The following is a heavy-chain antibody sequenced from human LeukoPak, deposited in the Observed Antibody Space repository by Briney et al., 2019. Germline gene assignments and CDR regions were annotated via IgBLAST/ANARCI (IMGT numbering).Heavy chain of an antibody. V-gene: IGHV1-18*01. CDR3: ARDLYSTTWHPSPIDY. CDR1: GYTFTSYG. Sequence: GASVKVSCKASGYTFTSYGISWVRQAPGQGLEWMGWISAYNGNTNYAQKFQGRVTMTTDTYTSTAYMEVRSLRSDDTAIYYCARDLYSTTWHPSPIDYWGQGTLVTVSS. J-gene: IGHJ4*02. CDR2: ISAYNGNT. D-gene: IGHD6-13*01.